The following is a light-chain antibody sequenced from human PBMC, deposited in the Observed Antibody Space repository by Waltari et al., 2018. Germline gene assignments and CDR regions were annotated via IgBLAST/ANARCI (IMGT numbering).Light chain of an antibody. CDR2: WAS. CDR3: QQYHSVPIT. Sequence: DIVMTQSPQSLTVSLGERATINCKSSQCVLYSSNNKNFLGWYQQKPGQPPKLIIYWASIRESGVPDRFNGSGSGTNFTLTINSLQAEDVAIYYCQQYHSVPITFGQGTRLEIK. V-gene: IGKV4-1*01. CDR1: QCVLYSSNNKNF. J-gene: IGKJ5*01.